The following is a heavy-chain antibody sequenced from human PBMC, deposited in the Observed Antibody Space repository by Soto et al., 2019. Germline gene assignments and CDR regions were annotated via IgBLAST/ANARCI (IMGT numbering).Heavy chain of an antibody. CDR1: GFTFSSYA. J-gene: IGHJ6*02. CDR2: ISYDGSNK. D-gene: IGHD2-2*01. CDR3: ARDIVLVPAAMPTTYYYYYGMDV. Sequence: QVQLVESGGGVVQPGRSLRLSCAASGFTFSSYAMHWVRQAPGKGLEWVAVISYDGSNKYYADSVKGRFTISRDNSKNTLYLQMNSLRAEDTAVYYCARDIVLVPAAMPTTYYYYYGMDVWGQGTTVTVSS. V-gene: IGHV3-30-3*01.